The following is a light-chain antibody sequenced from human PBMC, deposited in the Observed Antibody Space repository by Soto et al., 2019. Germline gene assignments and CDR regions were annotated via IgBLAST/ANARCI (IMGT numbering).Light chain of an antibody. CDR1: ISDVGSYNY. CDR2: DVS. Sequence: QSALTQPASVSGSPGQSITISCTGTISDVGSYNYVSWYQQYPGKAPKLMIYDVSTRPSGVSDRFSGSKSGNTASLTISGLRAEDEADYYCGPYTTSPNYVFGTGTKVPVL. J-gene: IGLJ1*01. V-gene: IGLV2-14*03. CDR3: GPYTTSPNYV.